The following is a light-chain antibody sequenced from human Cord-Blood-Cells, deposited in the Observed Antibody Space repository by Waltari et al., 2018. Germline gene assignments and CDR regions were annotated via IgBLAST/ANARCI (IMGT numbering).Light chain of an antibody. CDR1: ASPKQY. Sequence: YELTQPPSVSVSSGQTARITCAGDASPKQYAYWYQQKSGQAPVLVIYEDSKRPSGIPERFSGSSSGTMATLTISGAQVEDEADYYCYSTDSSGNHWVFGGRTKLTVL. CDR2: EDS. J-gene: IGLJ3*02. V-gene: IGLV3-10*01. CDR3: YSTDSSGNHWV.